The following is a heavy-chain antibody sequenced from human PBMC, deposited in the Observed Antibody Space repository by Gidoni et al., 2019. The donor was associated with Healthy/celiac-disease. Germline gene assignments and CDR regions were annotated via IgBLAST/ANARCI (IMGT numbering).Heavy chain of an antibody. D-gene: IGHD6-19*01. Sequence: EVQLLESGGGLVQPGGSLRLSCAASGFTFRSYAMSWVRQPPGKGLEWVSAISGSGGSTYYADSVKGRFTISRDNSKNTLYLQMNSLRAEDTAVYYCAKDKNIAVADHYFDYWGQGTLVTVSS. CDR2: ISGSGGST. CDR3: AKDKNIAVADHYFDY. V-gene: IGHV3-23*01. CDR1: GFTFRSYA. J-gene: IGHJ4*02.